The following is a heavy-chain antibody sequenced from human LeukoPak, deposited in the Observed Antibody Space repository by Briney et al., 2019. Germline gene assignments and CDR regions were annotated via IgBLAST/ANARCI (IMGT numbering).Heavy chain of an antibody. CDR3: ARTSPALYDILTALGGLDAFDI. J-gene: IGHJ3*02. V-gene: IGHV1-3*01. Sequence: ASVKVSCKASGYTFTSYAMHWARQAPGQRLEWMGWINAGNGNTKYSQKFQGRVTITRDTSASTAYMELSSLRSEDTAVHYCARTSPALYDILTALGGLDAFDIWSQGTMVTVSS. CDR1: GYTFTSYA. D-gene: IGHD3-9*01. CDR2: INAGNGNT.